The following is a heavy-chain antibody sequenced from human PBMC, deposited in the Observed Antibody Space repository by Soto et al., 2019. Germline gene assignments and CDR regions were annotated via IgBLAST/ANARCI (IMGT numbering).Heavy chain of an antibody. J-gene: IGHJ4*02. V-gene: IGHV1-46*03. D-gene: IGHD5-18*01. CDR2: INPNGGNT. CDR3: ARGRYSYTDF. CDR1: GYTFTSYY. Sequence: QVQLVQSGAEVKKPGASVKVSCKASGYTFTSYYIHWVRQAPGQGLEWMGIINPNGGNTVYAQKFQXAVLMXXDTSTTTVYMELSSLRSDDTAVYYCARGRYSYTDFWGQGTLVTVSS.